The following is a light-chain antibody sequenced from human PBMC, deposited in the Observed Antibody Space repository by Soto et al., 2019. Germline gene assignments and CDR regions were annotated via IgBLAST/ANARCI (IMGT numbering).Light chain of an antibody. V-gene: IGKV3-11*01. CDR2: DAS. J-gene: IGKJ5*01. Sequence: DIFLTQSPCTLWLSPVERATLSCWARHSVTTHLAWFQQRPGQTPRLLIYDASTRAPGIPARFSGRGSGADFTLTISSLEPEDFAVYYCQQRSDSITFGQGTRLEIK. CDR1: HSVTTH. CDR3: QQRSDSIT.